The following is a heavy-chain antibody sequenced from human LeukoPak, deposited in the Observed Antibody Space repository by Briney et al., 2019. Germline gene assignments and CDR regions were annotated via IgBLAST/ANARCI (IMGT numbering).Heavy chain of an antibody. J-gene: IGHJ4*02. CDR1: GGSISSYY. CDR2: IYYSGST. Sequence: PSETLSLTCTVSGGSISSYYWSWIRQPPGKGLEWIGYIYYSGSTNYNPSLKSRATISVDTSKNQFSLKLSSVTAADTAVYYCARETRGSWGYWGQGTLVTVSS. V-gene: IGHV4-59*01. D-gene: IGHD7-27*01. CDR3: ARETRGSWGY.